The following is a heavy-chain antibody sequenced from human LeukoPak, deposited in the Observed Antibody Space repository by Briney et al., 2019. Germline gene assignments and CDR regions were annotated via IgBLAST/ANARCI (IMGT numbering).Heavy chain of an antibody. Sequence: GGSLRLSCAASGFTFSSYSMNWVRQAPGKGLEWVSYISSSSSTIYYADSVKGRFTISRDNAKNSLYLQMNSLRAEDTAVYNCARGSRTAMVTDWGQGTLVTVSS. CDR3: ARGSRTAMVTD. J-gene: IGHJ4*02. D-gene: IGHD5-18*01. V-gene: IGHV3-48*01. CDR2: ISSSSSTI. CDR1: GFTFSSYS.